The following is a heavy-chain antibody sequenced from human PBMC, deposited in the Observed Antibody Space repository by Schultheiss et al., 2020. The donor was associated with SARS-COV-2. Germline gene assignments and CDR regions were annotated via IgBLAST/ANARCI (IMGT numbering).Heavy chain of an antibody. D-gene: IGHD6-19*01. CDR1: GGSISSSSYY. V-gene: IGHV4-61*05. CDR3: AAALAVASSEY. CDR2: IYYSGST. Sequence: SETLSLTCTVSGGSISSSSYYWGWIRQPPGKGLEWIGYIYYSGSTNYNPSLKSRVTISVDTSKNHFSLKLNSVTAADTAVYYCAAALAVASSEYWGQGALVTVSS. J-gene: IGHJ4*02.